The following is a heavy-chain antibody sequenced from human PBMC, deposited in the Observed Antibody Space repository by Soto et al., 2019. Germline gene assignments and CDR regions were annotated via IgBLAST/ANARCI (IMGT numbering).Heavy chain of an antibody. CDR1: SGSLSGYY. J-gene: IGHJ4*02. D-gene: IGHD6-6*01. Sequence: SETLSLTCSTYSGSLSGYYWSWIRQPPGKGLEWIGGISQSGNTNYSPSLKSRVSISIDTSKKQFSLNLASVSAADTAVYYCARAPKVSGSSQTRPDFWGQGTLVTVSS. CDR2: ISQSGNT. CDR3: ARAPKVSGSSQTRPDF. V-gene: IGHV4-34*01.